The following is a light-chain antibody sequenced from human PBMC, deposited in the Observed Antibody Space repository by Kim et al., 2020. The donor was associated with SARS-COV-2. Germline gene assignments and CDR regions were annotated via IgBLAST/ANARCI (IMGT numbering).Light chain of an antibody. CDR1: QSVSSN. V-gene: IGKV3-15*01. CDR2: GAS. CDR3: QQYNNWPPLT. J-gene: IGKJ4*01. Sequence: PGERATLSGRASQSVSSNLAWYQQKPGQAPRLLFYGASSRATGIPARFSGSGSGTEFTLTISSLQSGDFAVYYCQQYNNWPPLTFGGGTKVDIK.